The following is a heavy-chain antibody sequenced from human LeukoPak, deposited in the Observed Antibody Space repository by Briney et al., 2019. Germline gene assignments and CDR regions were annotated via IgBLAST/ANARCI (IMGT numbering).Heavy chain of an antibody. CDR3: ARHLLPHLYGSGPLDY. V-gene: IGHV5-51*01. Sequence: GESLKISCKGSGYSFTGYWIGWVRQMPGKGLEWMGIIYPGDSDTRYSPSFQGQVTISADKSISTAYLQWSSLKASDTAMYYCARHLLPHLYGSGPLDYWGQGTLVTVSS. D-gene: IGHD3-10*01. CDR1: GYSFTGYW. CDR2: IYPGDSDT. J-gene: IGHJ4*02.